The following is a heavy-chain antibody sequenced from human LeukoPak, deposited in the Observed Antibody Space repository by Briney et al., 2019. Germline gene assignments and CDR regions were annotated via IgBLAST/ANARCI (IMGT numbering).Heavy chain of an antibody. CDR3: ARDRGVYCSSSGCYDYYYYMDV. CDR2: IIPIFGTG. V-gene: IGHV1-69*06. J-gene: IGHJ6*03. Sequence: AVTVSFTGSGGTFIIYAISWVRQAPGQGREWMGGIIPIFGTGNYEQKFQGRVTITADKSTSKAYMDLSSLRSDDTAVYYCARDRGVYCSSSGCYDYYYYMDVWGKGTTVTISS. D-gene: IGHD2-2*01. CDR1: GGTFIIYA.